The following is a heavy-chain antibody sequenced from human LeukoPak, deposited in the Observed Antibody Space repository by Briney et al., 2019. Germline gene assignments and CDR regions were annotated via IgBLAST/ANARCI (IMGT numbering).Heavy chain of an antibody. CDR3: AKDFFGSIDY. V-gene: IGHV3-74*01. J-gene: IGHJ4*02. Sequence: PGGSLRLSCTASGFTFSVSWMHWVRQAPGKGLVWVSVIKSDGRGTTYADFVKGRFTISRDNAKNTVYLQMNSLRADDTAMYFCAKDFFGSIDYWGQGTLVTVSS. CDR2: IKSDGRGT. D-gene: IGHD3-3*01. CDR1: GFTFSVSW.